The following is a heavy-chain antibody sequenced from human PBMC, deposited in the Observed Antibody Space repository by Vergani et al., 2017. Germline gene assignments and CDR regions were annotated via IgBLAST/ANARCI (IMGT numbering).Heavy chain of an antibody. CDR3: AREIQDYYDSSGYYTTSRYFDL. Sequence: QVQLVQSGAEVKKPGSSVKVSCKASGGTFSSYAISWVRQAPGQGLEWMGGIIPIFGTANYAQKFQGRVTITADKSTSTAYMELSSLRSEDTAVYYCAREIQDYYDSSGYYTTSRYFDLWGRGTLVTVSS. J-gene: IGHJ2*01. D-gene: IGHD3-22*01. CDR2: IIPIFGTA. CDR1: GGTFSSYA. V-gene: IGHV1-69*06.